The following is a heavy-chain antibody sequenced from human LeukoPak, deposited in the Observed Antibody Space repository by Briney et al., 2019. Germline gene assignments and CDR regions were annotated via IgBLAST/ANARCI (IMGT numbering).Heavy chain of an antibody. V-gene: IGHV3-9*01. CDR2: INWNSGSI. J-gene: IGHJ6*04. D-gene: IGHD3-10*02. CDR1: GFTFDDYA. Sequence: GGSLRLSCAASGFTFDDYAMHWVRQAPGKGLEWVSGINWNSGSIGYADSVKGRFTISRDNAKNSLYLQMNSLRAEDTAVYYCAELGITMIGGVWGKGTTVTISS. CDR3: AELGITMIGGV.